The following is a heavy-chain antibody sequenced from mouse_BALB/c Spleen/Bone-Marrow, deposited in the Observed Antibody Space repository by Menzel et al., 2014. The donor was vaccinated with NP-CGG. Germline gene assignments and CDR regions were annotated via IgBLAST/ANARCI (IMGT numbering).Heavy chain of an antibody. J-gene: IGHJ2*01. D-gene: IGHD4-1*01. CDR1: GFNIKDTY. V-gene: IGHV14-3*02. CDR3: ATLTGTFDY. CDR2: IDPASDYT. Sequence: VQLQQSGAELVKPGASVKLSCTASGFNIKDTYMHWVKQRPEQGLEWIGRIDPASDYTQFDSKFQGKATITADTSSNTAHLQLSSLTSEDTAVYYCATLTGTFDYWGQGTTLTVSS.